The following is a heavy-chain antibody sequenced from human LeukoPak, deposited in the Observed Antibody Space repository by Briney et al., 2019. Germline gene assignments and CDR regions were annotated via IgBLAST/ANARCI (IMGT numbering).Heavy chain of an antibody. CDR2: INPNSGDT. J-gene: IGHJ4*02. Sequence: EASVKVSCKASGYTFTGYYMHWLRQAPGQGLEWMGWINPNSGDTNYAQKFQGRVTMTKDTSISTAYMELNGLRSDDTAMYYCAREEYTYGFYYWGQGTLVTVSS. CDR1: GYTFTGYY. D-gene: IGHD5-18*01. V-gene: IGHV1-2*02. CDR3: AREEYTYGFYY.